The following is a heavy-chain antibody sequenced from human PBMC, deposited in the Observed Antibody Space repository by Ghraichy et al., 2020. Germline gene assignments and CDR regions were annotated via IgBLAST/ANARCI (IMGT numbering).Heavy chain of an antibody. V-gene: IGHV3-23*01. CDR2: ISGSGGST. CDR1: GFTFSSYA. Sequence: GESLNISCAASGFTFSSYAMSWVRQAPGKGLEWVSAISGSGGSTYYADSVKGRFTISRDNSKNTLYLQMNSLRAEDTAVYYCAKGYYYDSSGYYSLVDYWGQGPLVTVSS. D-gene: IGHD3-22*01. J-gene: IGHJ4*02. CDR3: AKGYYYDSSGYYSLVDY.